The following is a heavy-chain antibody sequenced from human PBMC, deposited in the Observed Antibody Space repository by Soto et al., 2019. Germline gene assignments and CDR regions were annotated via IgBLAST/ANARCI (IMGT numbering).Heavy chain of an antibody. CDR2: ISSSSSYI. CDR1: GFTFRHHS. D-gene: IGHD3-22*01. J-gene: IGHJ1*01. CDR3: ARDFTYYDGSGYSIAEYFQQ. V-gene: IGHV3-21*01. Sequence: GGSLRLSFAVSGFTFRHHSTNYVRPAPWQRLEWVSSISSSSSYIYYANSVKGRFTISRDNAKNSLYLKMNSLRAEDTAVYYCARDFTYYDGSGYSIAEYFQQWGQGTLVTVSS.